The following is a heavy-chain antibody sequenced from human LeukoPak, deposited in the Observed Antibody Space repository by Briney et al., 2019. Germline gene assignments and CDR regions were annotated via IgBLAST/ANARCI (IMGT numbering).Heavy chain of an antibody. CDR2: ISSSSSYI. Sequence: GGSLRLSRAASGFTFSSCSMNWVRQAPGKGLEWVSSISSSSSYIYYADSVKGRFTISRDNAKNSLYPQMNSLRAEDTAVYYCARDKVDRWLQLAGWFDPWGQGTLVTVSS. J-gene: IGHJ5*02. V-gene: IGHV3-21*01. CDR1: GFTFSSCS. CDR3: ARDKVDRWLQLAGWFDP. D-gene: IGHD5-12*01.